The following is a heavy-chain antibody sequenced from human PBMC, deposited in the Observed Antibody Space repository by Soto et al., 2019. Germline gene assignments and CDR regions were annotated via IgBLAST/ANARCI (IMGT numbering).Heavy chain of an antibody. V-gene: IGHV4-61*01. D-gene: IGHD1-26*01. CDR2: IYYSGST. J-gene: IGHJ3*02. Sequence: SETLSLTXTVSGGSVSSGSYYWSWIRQPPGKGLEWIGYIYYSGSTNYNPSLKSRVTISVDTSKNQFSLKLSSVTAADTAVYYCARVLSGSYFGGPYDAFDIWGQGTMVTVSS. CDR1: GGSVSSGSYY. CDR3: ARVLSGSYFGGPYDAFDI.